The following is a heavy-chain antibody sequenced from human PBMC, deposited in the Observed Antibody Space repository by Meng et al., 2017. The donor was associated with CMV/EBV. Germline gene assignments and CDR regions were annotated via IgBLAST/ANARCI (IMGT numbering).Heavy chain of an antibody. CDR3: ARDLRDWFDP. CDR2: IRQDGSEK. Sequence: GESLKISCAASGFTFSSYLMSWVRQAPGKGLEWVANIRQDGSEKYYVDSVKGRFTISRDNAKNSLYLQMNSLRAEDTAVYYCARDLRDWFDPWGQGTLVTVSS. CDR1: GFTFSSYL. D-gene: IGHD3-16*01. V-gene: IGHV3-7*01. J-gene: IGHJ5*02.